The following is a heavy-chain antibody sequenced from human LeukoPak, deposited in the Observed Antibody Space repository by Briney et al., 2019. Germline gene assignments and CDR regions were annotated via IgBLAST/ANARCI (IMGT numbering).Heavy chain of an antibody. CDR2: IYYTGST. D-gene: IGHD3-9*01. Sequence: SETLSLTCTVSGASMSDYYWSWIRQPPGKGLEWIGYIYYTGSTNYNPSLKGRVTMSVDTSKNQISLKLSSVTAADSAVYYCVRRVRYFGQNDYWGQGTLVTVSS. J-gene: IGHJ4*02. V-gene: IGHV4-59*08. CDR1: GASMSDYY. CDR3: VRRVRYFGQNDY.